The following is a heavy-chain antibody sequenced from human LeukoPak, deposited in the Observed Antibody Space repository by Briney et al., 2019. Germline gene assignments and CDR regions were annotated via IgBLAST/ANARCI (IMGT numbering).Heavy chain of an antibody. CDR2: IHYTGTT. CDR1: GGSIRSSSYN. Sequence: SETLSLTCTVSGGSIRSSSYNWGWIRQPPGKGLEWIGSIHYTGTTFYNPSLKSRVTISIDTSKNQFSLKVRSVTAADTAVYYCARRGPGGMVGPNDYWGQGTLVTVSS. V-gene: IGHV4-39*07. J-gene: IGHJ4*02. D-gene: IGHD1-26*01. CDR3: ARRGPGGMVGPNDY.